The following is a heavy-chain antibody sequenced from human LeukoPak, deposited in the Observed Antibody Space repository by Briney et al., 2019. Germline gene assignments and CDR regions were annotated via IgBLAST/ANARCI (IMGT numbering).Heavy chain of an antibody. J-gene: IGHJ6*02. V-gene: IGHV3-9*01. CDR3: AKDIRGEGYYGMDV. CDR1: GFTFDDYA. CDR2: ISWNSGSI. Sequence: PGRSLRLSCAASGFTFDDYAMHWVRQAPGKGLEWVSGISWNSGSIGYADSVKGRFTISRDNAKNSLYLQMNSLRAEDTALYYCAKDIRGEGYYGMDVWGQGTTVTVSS. D-gene: IGHD3-10*01.